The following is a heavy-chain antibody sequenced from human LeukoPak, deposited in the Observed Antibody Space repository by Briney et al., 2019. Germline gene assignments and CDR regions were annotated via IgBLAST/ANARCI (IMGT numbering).Heavy chain of an antibody. Sequence: PSETLSLTCTVSGGSISSGDYCSSWLRQPPGKGLEWIGYIYYSGSTYYNPSLKSRVTISVDTSKNQFSLKLSSVTAADTAVYYCARAPASYTVDYWGQGTLVTVSA. J-gene: IGHJ4*02. D-gene: IGHD2-2*02. CDR3: ARAPASYTVDY. V-gene: IGHV4-30-4*08. CDR2: IYYSGST. CDR1: GGSISSGDYC.